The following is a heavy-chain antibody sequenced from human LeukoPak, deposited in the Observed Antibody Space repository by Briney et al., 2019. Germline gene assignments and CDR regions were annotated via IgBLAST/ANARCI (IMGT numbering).Heavy chain of an antibody. D-gene: IGHD6-19*01. CDR2: IYYSGST. CDR1: GGSISSSSYY. J-gene: IGHJ4*02. CDR3: ARHSGAVGF. Sequence: PSETLSLTCTVSGGSISSSSYYWGWIRQPPGKGLEWIGSIYYSGSTYYNPSLKSRVTISVDTSKNQFSLKLSSVTAADTAVYCCARHSGAVGFWGQGTLVTVSS. V-gene: IGHV4-39*01.